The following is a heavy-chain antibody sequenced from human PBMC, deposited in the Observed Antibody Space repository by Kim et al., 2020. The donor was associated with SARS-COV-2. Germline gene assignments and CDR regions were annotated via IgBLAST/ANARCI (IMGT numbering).Heavy chain of an antibody. CDR3: ARAPAGWFDP. CDR1: GGSVSSGSYY. J-gene: IGHJ5*02. V-gene: IGHV4-61*01. D-gene: IGHD3-10*01. CDR2: IYYSGST. Sequence: SETLSLTCTVSGGSVSSGSYYWSWIRQPPWKGLEWIGYIYYSGSTNYNPSLKSRVTISVDTYKNQFSLKLSSVTAADTAVYYCARAPAGWFDPWGQGTLVTVSS.